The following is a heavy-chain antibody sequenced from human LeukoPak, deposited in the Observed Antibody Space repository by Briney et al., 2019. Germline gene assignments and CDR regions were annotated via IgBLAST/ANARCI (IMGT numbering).Heavy chain of an antibody. CDR2: IRYDGSNE. CDR3: ARDLGRAEYYYYYGMDV. Sequence: GGSLRLSCAASGFTFSSYGMHWVRQAPGKGLEWVAFIRYDGSNEYYADSVKGRFTISRDNSKNTLYLQMNSLRAEDTAVYYCARDLGRAEYYYYYGMDVWGQGTTVTVSS. J-gene: IGHJ6*02. V-gene: IGHV3-30*02. CDR1: GFTFSSYG. D-gene: IGHD7-27*01.